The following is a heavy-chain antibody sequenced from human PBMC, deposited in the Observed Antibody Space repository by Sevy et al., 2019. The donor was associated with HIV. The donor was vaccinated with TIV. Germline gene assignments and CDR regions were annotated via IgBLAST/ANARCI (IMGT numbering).Heavy chain of an antibody. CDR3: VREGLGGYSYSLDY. V-gene: IGHV3-7*01. Sequence: GGSLRLSCAASGFSFSIYWMSWVRQAPGKGLEGVATMKQDGSEEDYVDSLKGRFTISRDNANNSLFLQMNSLSAEDPAVYYGVREGLGGYSYSLDYWGHGTLVTVSS. CDR2: MKQDGSEE. CDR1: GFSFSIYW. J-gene: IGHJ4*01. D-gene: IGHD5-18*01.